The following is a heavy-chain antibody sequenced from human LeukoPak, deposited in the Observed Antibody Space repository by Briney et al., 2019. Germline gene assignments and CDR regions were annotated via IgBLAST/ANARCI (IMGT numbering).Heavy chain of an antibody. CDR1: GDTFIRYG. D-gene: IGHD2-15*01. J-gene: IGHJ4*02. Sequence: ASVKVSCKASGDTFIRYGITWVRQAPGQGLEWMGWISTGNGNTNYGQKFQGRVTMTTDTSTGTAYMELRSLRSDDTAVYYCARLKDLTLYYFDYWGQGTLVTVSS. CDR2: ISTGNGNT. CDR3: ARLKDLTLYYFDY. V-gene: IGHV1-18*01.